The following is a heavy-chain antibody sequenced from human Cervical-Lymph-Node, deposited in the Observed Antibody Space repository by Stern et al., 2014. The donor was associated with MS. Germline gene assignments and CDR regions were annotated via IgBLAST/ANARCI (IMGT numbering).Heavy chain of an antibody. V-gene: IGHV3-30-3*01. D-gene: IGHD3-10*01. CDR1: GFTFSTYA. CDR3: ARGGRGVGLEY. CDR2: VSYDGTQR. Sequence: VQLEESGGGVVQPGRSLSLSCVASGFTFSTYAMHWVRPAPGKGLEWVAFVSYDGTQRNSTDSVKARFTISRDNSKNTLYLHMNSLRDEDTAVYFCARGGRGVGLEYWGQGALVTVSS. J-gene: IGHJ4*02.